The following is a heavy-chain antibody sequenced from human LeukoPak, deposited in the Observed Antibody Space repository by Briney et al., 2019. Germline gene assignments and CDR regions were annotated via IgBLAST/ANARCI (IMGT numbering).Heavy chain of an antibody. CDR1: GFSLSSYW. J-gene: IGHJ6*03. Sequence: GGSLILSCSVPGFSLSSYWMSWVRQAPARGQEWVANIKQDGRENHYVDSVKGRFSISRDNAKNSLYLQMNSLRAEDTALYYCAREPHDFWSGNYMDVWGKGTTVTVSS. D-gene: IGHD3-3*01. CDR3: AREPHDFWSGNYMDV. CDR2: IKQDGREN. V-gene: IGHV3-7*01.